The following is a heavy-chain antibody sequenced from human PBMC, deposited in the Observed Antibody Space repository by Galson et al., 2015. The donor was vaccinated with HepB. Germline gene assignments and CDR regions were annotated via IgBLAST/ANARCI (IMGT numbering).Heavy chain of an antibody. Sequence: QSGAEVKKPGESLKLSCPGSGYSFTSYWIGWVRHMPGKGLEWMGIIYPGDSDTRYSPSFQGQVTISADKSINTANLQWSSLKASDTAMYYCVRRPPTVTTDHWYFDLWGRGTLVTVSS. CDR1: GYSFTSYW. CDR2: IYPGDSDT. CDR3: VRRPPTVTTDHWYFDL. V-gene: IGHV5-51*01. J-gene: IGHJ2*01. D-gene: IGHD4-17*01.